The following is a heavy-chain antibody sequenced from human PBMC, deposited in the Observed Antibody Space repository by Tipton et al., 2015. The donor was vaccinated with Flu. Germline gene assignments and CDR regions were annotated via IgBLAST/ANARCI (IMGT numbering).Heavy chain of an antibody. J-gene: IGHJ4*02. CDR1: GYTFNRFY. CDR2: IDPRTGGT. CDR3: ARLSYYDVDLKNFYFDH. Sequence: QSGAEVKKPGASVNLSCKASGYTFNRFYLHWVRQAPGQGLEWLGVIDPRTGGTTYSQKLQGRVTISVDTSKSLFSLMLKSVTAADTAVYYCARLSYYDVDLKNFYFDHWGQGALVTVSS. V-gene: IGHV1-46*02. D-gene: IGHD3-10*02.